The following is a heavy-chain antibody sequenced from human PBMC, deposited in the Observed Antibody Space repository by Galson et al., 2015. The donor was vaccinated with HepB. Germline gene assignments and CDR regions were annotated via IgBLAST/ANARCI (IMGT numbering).Heavy chain of an antibody. CDR3: ARFFSGYTSFDY. J-gene: IGHJ4*02. V-gene: IGHV4-30-4*01. Sequence: TLSLTCGVSGGSISSGGFYWSWIRQPPGKGLEWIGYIYYSGSTFYNPSLKSRVTMSVDTSKNQFSLKLSSVTAADTAVYYCARFFSGYTSFDYWGQGALVTVSS. D-gene: IGHD3-22*01. CDR1: GGSISSGGFY. CDR2: IYYSGST.